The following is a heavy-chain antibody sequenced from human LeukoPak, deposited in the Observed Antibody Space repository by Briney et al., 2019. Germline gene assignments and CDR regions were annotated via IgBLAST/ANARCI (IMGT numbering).Heavy chain of an antibody. CDR3: TRDSRKAVAATYDY. Sequence: GGSLRLSCTASGLDVSDNYTAWVRQSPGRGLDWISVIYAGGYTTYYAGSVQGRFTISRDISKNTIYLQMNNLSPDDTAIYYCTRDSRKAVAATYDYWGQGTLVTVSS. D-gene: IGHD6-19*01. V-gene: IGHV3-53*05. CDR1: GLDVSDNY. J-gene: IGHJ4*02. CDR2: IYAGGYTT.